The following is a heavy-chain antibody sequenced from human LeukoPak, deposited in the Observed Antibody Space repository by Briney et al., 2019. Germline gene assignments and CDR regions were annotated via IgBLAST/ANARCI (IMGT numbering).Heavy chain of an antibody. CDR2: ISTSSSYI. D-gene: IGHD3-9*01. CDR1: GFTFSSNS. Sequence: GSLRLSCAASGFTFSSNSMNWVRQAPGKGLEWVSSISTSSSYIYYADSVKGRFTISRDNAKNSLYLQMNSLRAEDSAVYYCAKELYHHGLFDWLFDYWGQGTLVTVSS. J-gene: IGHJ4*02. V-gene: IGHV3-21*04. CDR3: AKELYHHGLFDWLFDY.